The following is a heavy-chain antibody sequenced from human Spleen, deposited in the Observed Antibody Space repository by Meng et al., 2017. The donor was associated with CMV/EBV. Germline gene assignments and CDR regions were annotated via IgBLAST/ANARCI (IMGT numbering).Heavy chain of an antibody. CDR1: GGSISSYY. D-gene: IGHD6-19*01. V-gene: IGHV4-4*07. CDR3: ARDVPASPMAVAGTFGY. CDR2: IYTSGST. Sequence: QGRLQESGPGLVKPAETLSLTCTGSGGSISSYYWSWIRQPAGKGLEWIGRIYTSGSTNYNPSLKSRVTMSVDTSKNQFSLKLSSVTAADTAVYYCARDVPASPMAVAGTFGYWGQGTLVTVSS. J-gene: IGHJ4*02.